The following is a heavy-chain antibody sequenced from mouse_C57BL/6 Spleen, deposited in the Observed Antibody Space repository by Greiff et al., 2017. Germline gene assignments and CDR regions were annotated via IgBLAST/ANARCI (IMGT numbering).Heavy chain of an antibody. CDR2: IYPGSGNT. CDR3: ARDYGSSNYYAMDY. CDR1: GYTFTDYY. Sequence: VQLQQSGAELVRPGASVKLSCKASGYTFTDYYINWVKQRPGQGLEWIARIYPGSGNTYYNEKFKGKATLTAEKSSSTAYMQLSSLTSEDSAVYFCARDYGSSNYYAMDYWGQGTSVTVSS. D-gene: IGHD1-1*01. V-gene: IGHV1-76*01. J-gene: IGHJ4*01.